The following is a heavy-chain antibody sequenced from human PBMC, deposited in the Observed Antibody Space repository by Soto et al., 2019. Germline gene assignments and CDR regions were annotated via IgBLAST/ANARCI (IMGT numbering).Heavy chain of an antibody. CDR2: ISYDGSNK. Sequence: VGSLRLSCAASGFTFSSYGMHWVRQAPGKGLEWVAVISYDGSNKYYADSVKGRFTISRDNSKNTLYLQMNSLRAEDTAVYYCAKAQRCSGGSCYHSYYYGMDVWGQGTTVTVSS. CDR3: AKAQRCSGGSCYHSYYYGMDV. CDR1: GFTFSSYG. J-gene: IGHJ6*02. V-gene: IGHV3-30*18. D-gene: IGHD2-15*01.